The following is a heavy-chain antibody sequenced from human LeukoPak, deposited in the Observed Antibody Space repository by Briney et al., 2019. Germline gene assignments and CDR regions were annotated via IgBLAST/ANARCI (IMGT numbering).Heavy chain of an antibody. J-gene: IGHJ4*02. V-gene: IGHV3-48*04. D-gene: IGHD4-23*01. CDR2: IFSSSTTI. CDR1: GFTFSSYS. CDR3: ARDYGGSSPFDY. Sequence: QPGGSLRLSCAASGFTFSSYSMNWVRQAPGKGLEWVSYIFSSSTTIYYADSVKVRFTISRDNAKNSLYLQMNSLRAEDTAVYYCARDYGGSSPFDYWGQGTLVTVSS.